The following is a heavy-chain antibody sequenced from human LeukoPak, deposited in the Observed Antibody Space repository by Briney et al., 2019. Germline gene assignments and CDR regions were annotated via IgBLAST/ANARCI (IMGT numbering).Heavy chain of an antibody. CDR3: ARGVATIFGAYFDY. Sequence: PGGSLRLSCAASGFTFSTFAMIWVRQPPGKGLEWVSSIFPSGGEIHYADSVRGRFTISRDNSKSTLSLQMNSLRAKDTAIYYCARGVATIFGAYFDYWGQGTLVTVSS. CDR1: GFTFSTFA. V-gene: IGHV3-23*01. J-gene: IGHJ4*02. D-gene: IGHD3-3*01. CDR2: IFPSGGEI.